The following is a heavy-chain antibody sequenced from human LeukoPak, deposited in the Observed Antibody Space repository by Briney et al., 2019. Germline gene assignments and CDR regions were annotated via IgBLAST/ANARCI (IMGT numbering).Heavy chain of an antibody. Sequence: SETLSLTCTVSGGSISSGGYYWSWIRQHPGKGLEWIGYIYYGGSTYYNPSLKSRVTISVDTSKNQFSLKLSSVTAADTAVYYCARVEVTMVRGVSLWGQGTLVTVSS. CDR1: GGSISSGGYY. CDR3: ARVEVTMVRGVSL. D-gene: IGHD3-10*01. J-gene: IGHJ4*02. CDR2: IYYGGST. V-gene: IGHV4-31*03.